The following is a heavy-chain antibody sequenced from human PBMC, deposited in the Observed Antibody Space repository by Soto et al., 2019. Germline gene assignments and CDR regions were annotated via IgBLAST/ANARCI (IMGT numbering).Heavy chain of an antibody. CDR3: AKDMPALIVVVISAFDI. Sequence: GGSLRLSCAASGFPFSIYGTHWVRQAPGKGLEWVSAISGSGGSTYYADSVKGRFTISRDNPKNTLYLQMNSLRAEDTAVYYCAKDMPALIVVVISAFDIWGQGTMVTVSS. CDR1: GFPFSIYG. D-gene: IGHD3-22*01. CDR2: ISGSGGST. J-gene: IGHJ3*02. V-gene: IGHV3-23*01.